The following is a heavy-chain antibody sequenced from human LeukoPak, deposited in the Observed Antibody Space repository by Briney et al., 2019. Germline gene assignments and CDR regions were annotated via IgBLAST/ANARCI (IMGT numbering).Heavy chain of an antibody. J-gene: IGHJ4*02. Sequence: PGGSLRLSCAASGYTFSSYGMHWVRQAPGKGLEWVAFIRFDGTIKDYADSVKGRFTISRDNSKNTLYLQMNSLRAEDTAVYYCAKAPRPSDYWGQGTLVTVSS. CDR2: IRFDGTIK. CDR1: GYTFSSYG. CDR3: AKAPRPSDY. V-gene: IGHV3-30*02.